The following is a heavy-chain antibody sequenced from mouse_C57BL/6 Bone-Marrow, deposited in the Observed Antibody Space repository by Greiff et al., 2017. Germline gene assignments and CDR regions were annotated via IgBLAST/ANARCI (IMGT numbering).Heavy chain of an antibody. CDR3: ARSVLYSMDY. CDR2: ISSGSSTI. Sequence: EVMLVESGGGLVKPGGSLKLSCAASGFTFSDYGMHWVRQAPEKGLEWVAYISSGSSTIHYADTVKGRFTISRDNAKNTLFLKMTSLRSEDTAMYYCARSVLYSMDYWGQGTSVTVSS. V-gene: IGHV5-17*01. J-gene: IGHJ4*01. CDR1: GFTFSDYG.